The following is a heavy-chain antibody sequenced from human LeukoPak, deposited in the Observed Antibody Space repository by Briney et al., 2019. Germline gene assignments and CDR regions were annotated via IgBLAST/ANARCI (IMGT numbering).Heavy chain of an antibody. CDR1: GYTFTGYY. Sequence: ASVKVSCKASGYTFTGYYMHWVRQAPGQGLEWMGWINPNSGGTNYAQKFQGRVTMTRDTSISTAYMELSRLRSDDTAVYYCARGMGSGSYYNVKPDYWGQGTLVTVSS. CDR2: INPNSGGT. CDR3: ARGMGSGSYYNVKPDY. J-gene: IGHJ4*02. D-gene: IGHD3-10*01. V-gene: IGHV1-2*02.